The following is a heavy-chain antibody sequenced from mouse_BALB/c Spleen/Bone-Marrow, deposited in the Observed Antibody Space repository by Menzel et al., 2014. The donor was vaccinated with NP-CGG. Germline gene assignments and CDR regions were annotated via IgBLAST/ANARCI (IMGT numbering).Heavy chain of an antibody. V-gene: IGHV6-6*02. Sequence: EVQLVESGGGLVQPGGSMKLSCVASGFTFSNYWMNWVRQPPEKGLEWVAEIRLKSNNYATHYAESVKGRFTISRDESKSSVYLQMNNLRAEDTGIYYCTTGFAYWGQGTLVTVSA. CDR2: IRLKSNNYAT. J-gene: IGHJ3*01. CDR1: GFTFSNYW. CDR3: TTGFAY.